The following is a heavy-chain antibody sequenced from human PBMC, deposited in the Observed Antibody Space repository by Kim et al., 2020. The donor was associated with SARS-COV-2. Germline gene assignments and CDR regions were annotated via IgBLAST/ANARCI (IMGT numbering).Heavy chain of an antibody. J-gene: IGHJ6*02. CDR3: ARDQQYSFGISQYYYYGMDV. CDR1: GGSISSYY. V-gene: IGHV4-59*01. D-gene: IGHD1-20*01. CDR2: IYYSGST. Sequence: SETLSLTCTVSGGSISSYYWSWIRQPPGKGLEWIGYIYYSGSTNYNPSLKSRVTISVDTSKNQFSLKLSSVTAADTAVYYCARDQQYSFGISQYYYYGMDVWGQGTTVTVSS.